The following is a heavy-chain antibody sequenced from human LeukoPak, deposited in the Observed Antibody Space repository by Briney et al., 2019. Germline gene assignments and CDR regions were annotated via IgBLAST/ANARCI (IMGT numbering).Heavy chain of an antibody. J-gene: IGHJ6*03. Sequence: PSETLSLTCTVSGGSISSYYWSWIRQPPGKGLEWIGYIYYSGSTNYNPSLKSRVTISVDTSKNQFSLKLGSVTAADTAVYYCARGVGYCSSTSCLYYMDVWGKGTTVTVSS. V-gene: IGHV4-59*01. CDR1: GGSISSYY. D-gene: IGHD2-2*01. CDR3: ARGVGYCSSTSCLYYMDV. CDR2: IYYSGST.